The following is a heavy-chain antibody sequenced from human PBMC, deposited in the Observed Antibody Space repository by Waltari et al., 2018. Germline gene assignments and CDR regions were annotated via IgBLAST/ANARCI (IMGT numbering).Heavy chain of an antibody. V-gene: IGHV3-49*03. D-gene: IGHD3-22*01. CDR3: TRDLLYYYDSSGYSPSY. Sequence: EVQLVESGGGLVQPGRSLRLSCTASVFTFGDYAMSWFRQAPGKGLEWVGFIRSKAYGGTTEYAASVKGRFTISRDDSKSIAYLQMNSLKTEDTAVYYCTRDLLYYYDSSGYSPSYWGQGTLVTVSS. CDR1: VFTFGDYA. CDR2: IRSKAYGGTT. J-gene: IGHJ4*02.